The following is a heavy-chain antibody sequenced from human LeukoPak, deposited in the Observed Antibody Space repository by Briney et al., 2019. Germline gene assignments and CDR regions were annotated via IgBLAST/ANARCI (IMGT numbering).Heavy chain of an antibody. CDR1: GFTFSSYA. Sequence: GRSLRLSCAASGFTFSSYAMHWVRQAPGKGLEWVAVISYDGSHKYYADSVKGRFTISRDNSKNTLYLQMKSLRAEDTAVYYCAKGGGYEAQYYYYYLDVWGKGTTVTISS. D-gene: IGHD5-12*01. CDR2: ISYDGSHK. V-gene: IGHV3-30*04. J-gene: IGHJ6*03. CDR3: AKGGGYEAQYYYYYLDV.